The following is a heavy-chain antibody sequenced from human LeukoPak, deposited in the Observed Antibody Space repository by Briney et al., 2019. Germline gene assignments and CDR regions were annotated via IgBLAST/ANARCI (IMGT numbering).Heavy chain of an antibody. CDR3: ASSNYDILTGYTQNPFDY. D-gene: IGHD3-9*01. V-gene: IGHV4-61*01. J-gene: IGHJ4*02. Sequence: SETLSLTCTVSGGSVSSGSYYWSWIRQPPGKGLEWIGYIYYSGSTNYNPSLKSRVTISVDTSKNQFSLKLSSVTAADTAVYYCASSNYDILTGYTQNPFDYWGQGTLVTVSS. CDR1: GGSVSSGSYY. CDR2: IYYSGST.